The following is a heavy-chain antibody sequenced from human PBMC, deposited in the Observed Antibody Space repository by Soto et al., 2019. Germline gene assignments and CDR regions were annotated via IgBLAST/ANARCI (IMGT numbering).Heavy chain of an antibody. CDR2: INHSGST. Sequence: SETLSLTCAVYGGSFSGYYWSWIRQPPGKGLEWIGEINHSGSTNYNPSLKSRVTISVDTSKNQFSLKLSSVTAADTAVYYCASTAGAVAGTHYFDYWGQGTLVTVSS. V-gene: IGHV4-34*01. J-gene: IGHJ4*02. D-gene: IGHD6-19*01. CDR1: GGSFSGYY. CDR3: ASTAGAVAGTHYFDY.